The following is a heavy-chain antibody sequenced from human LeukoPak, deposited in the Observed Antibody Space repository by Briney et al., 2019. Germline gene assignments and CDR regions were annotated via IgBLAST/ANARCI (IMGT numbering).Heavy chain of an antibody. V-gene: IGHV4-39*02. Sequence: SETLSLTCTVSGGFLSSDNYYWVWVRQPPGKGLEWIGSIYYSGNTDYNPSLKSRVTISVDTSKNQFSLKLSSVTAADTAVYYCAREDSSSSWYYYFDYWGQGTLVTVSS. CDR3: AREDSSSSWYYYFDY. CDR1: GGFLSSDNYY. J-gene: IGHJ4*02. D-gene: IGHD6-13*01. CDR2: IYYSGNT.